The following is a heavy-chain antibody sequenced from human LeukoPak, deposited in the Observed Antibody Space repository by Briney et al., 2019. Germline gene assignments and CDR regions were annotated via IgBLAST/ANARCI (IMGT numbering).Heavy chain of an antibody. CDR2: IRQDGSEK. Sequence: PGGSLRLSWSASRFTFSTYLMSWVRQAPRKGLEWVANIRQDGSEKYYVDSVKGRFTIFRDNAKKSLYLQMNGLRAEDTAVYYFAREIPQQLVAMDVWGQGTTVTVS. V-gene: IGHV3-7*04. CDR3: AREIPQQLVAMDV. D-gene: IGHD6-13*01. CDR1: RFTFSTYL. J-gene: IGHJ6*02.